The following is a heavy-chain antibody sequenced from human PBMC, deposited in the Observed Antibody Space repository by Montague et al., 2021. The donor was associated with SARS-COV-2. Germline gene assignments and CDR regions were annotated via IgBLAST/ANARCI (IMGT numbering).Heavy chain of an antibody. V-gene: IGHV4-4*02. CDR2: IYHSGST. Sequence: SETLSLTCVVSGGSISTSNWWSWVRLPPGKGLEWVGEIYHSGSTNYKPSLKSRVTISVDKSKNQFSLRLSSVTAADTAVYYCARRVSWVARLVVVDDFDYGGQGRRVP. CDR3: ARRVSWVARLVVVDDFDY. J-gene: IGHJ4*02. CDR1: GGSISTSNW. D-gene: IGHD2-15*01.